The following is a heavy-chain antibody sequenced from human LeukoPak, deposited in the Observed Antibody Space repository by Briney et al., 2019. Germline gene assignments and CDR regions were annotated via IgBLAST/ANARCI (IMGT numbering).Heavy chain of an antibody. CDR3: ARHTRYSNGVVHNVYMYV. Sequence: GESLKISCKGSGYRFTSYWIGWVRQMPGKGLEWMGIIYPGDSDTRYSPSFQGQVTISADKSISIAYLQWNSLKASDTAMYYCARHTRYSNGVVHNVYMYVWGRGTTVTVSS. CDR1: GYRFTSYW. CDR2: IYPGDSDT. D-gene: IGHD6-19*01. J-gene: IGHJ6*03. V-gene: IGHV5-51*01.